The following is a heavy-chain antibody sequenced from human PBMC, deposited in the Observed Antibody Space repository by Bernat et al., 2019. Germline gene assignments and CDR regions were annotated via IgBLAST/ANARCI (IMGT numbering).Heavy chain of an antibody. D-gene: IGHD1-1*01. CDR3: TTQSTTLDY. V-gene: IGHV3-15*07. CDR1: GFTFGDYA. Sequence: EVQLVESGGGLVQPGRSLRLSCTASGFTFGDYAVNWVRQAPGKGLEWVGRIKSKSDGETTDYAAPVKGRFTISRDDSKNTLYLQMNSLKTEDTAVYYCTTQSTTLDYWGQGTLVTVSP. CDR2: IKSKSDGETT. J-gene: IGHJ4*02.